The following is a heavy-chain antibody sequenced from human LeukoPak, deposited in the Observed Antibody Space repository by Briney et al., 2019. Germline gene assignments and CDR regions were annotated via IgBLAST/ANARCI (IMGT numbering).Heavy chain of an antibody. CDR3: TTYIAAAGPEEDYFDY. Sequence: GGSLRLSCAASGFTLSNAWMSWVRQAPGKGLEWVGRIKSKTDGGTTDYAAPVKGRFTISREDSKNTLYLQMNSLKTEDTAVYYCTTYIAAAGPEEDYFDYWGQGTLVTVSS. CDR1: GFTLSNAW. V-gene: IGHV3-15*01. D-gene: IGHD6-13*01. CDR2: IKSKTDGGTT. J-gene: IGHJ4*02.